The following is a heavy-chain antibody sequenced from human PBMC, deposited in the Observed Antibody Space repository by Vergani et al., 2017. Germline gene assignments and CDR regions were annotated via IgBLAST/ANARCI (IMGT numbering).Heavy chain of an antibody. CDR2: IIPIFGTA. J-gene: IGHJ4*02. D-gene: IGHD3-3*01. V-gene: IGHV1-69*13. CDR3: ARDRTLGGWNYHDY. Sequence: QVQLVQSGAEVKKPGSSVKVSCKASRGTFSSYAISWVRQAPGQGLERMGGIIPIFGTANYAQKFQGRVTITADESTSTAYMELSSLRSEDTAVYYCARDRTLGGWNYHDYWGQGTLVTVSS. CDR1: RGTFSSYA.